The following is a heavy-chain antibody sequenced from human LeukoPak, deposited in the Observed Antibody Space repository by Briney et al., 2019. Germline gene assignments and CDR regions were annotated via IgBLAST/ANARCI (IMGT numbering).Heavy chain of an antibody. CDR1: GYTFTGYY. CDR3: ASLKGLTGTRSG. CDR2: INPNSGGT. V-gene: IGHV1-2*02. J-gene: IGHJ4*02. D-gene: IGHD1-7*01. Sequence: ASVKVSCKASGYTFTGYYMHWVRHAPGQGLEWMGWINPNSGGTNYAQKFQGRVTMTRDTSISTAYMELSRLRSDDTAVYYCASLKGLTGTRSGWGQGTLVTVSS.